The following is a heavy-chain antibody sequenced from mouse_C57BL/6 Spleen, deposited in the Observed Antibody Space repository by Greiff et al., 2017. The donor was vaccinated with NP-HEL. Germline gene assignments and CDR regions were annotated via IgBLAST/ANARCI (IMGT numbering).Heavy chain of an antibody. CDR3: ARHLSTVVAWDY. V-gene: IGHV1-7*01. Sequence: VQVVESGAELAKPGASVKLSCKASGYTFTSYWMHWVKQRPGQGLEWIGYINPSSGYTKYNQKFKDKATLTADKSSSTAYMQLSSLTYEDSAVYYCARHLSTVVAWDYWGQGTTLTVSS. D-gene: IGHD1-1*01. CDR2: INPSSGYT. J-gene: IGHJ2*01. CDR1: GYTFTSYW.